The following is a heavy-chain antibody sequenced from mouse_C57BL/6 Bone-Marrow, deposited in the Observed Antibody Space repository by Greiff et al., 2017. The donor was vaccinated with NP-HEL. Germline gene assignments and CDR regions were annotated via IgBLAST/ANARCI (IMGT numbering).Heavy chain of an antibody. Sequence: VQLQQSGPELVKPGASVKISCKASGYTFTDYYMNWVKQSHGKSLEWIGDINPNNGGTSYHQKFKAKATLTVDKSSSTAYMQLKSLTSEDSAVYYCARGGYYGSSYVAFAYWGQGTLVTVSA. J-gene: IGHJ3*01. CDR2: INPNNGGT. D-gene: IGHD1-1*01. CDR1: GYTFTDYY. CDR3: ARGGYYGSSYVAFAY. V-gene: IGHV1-26*01.